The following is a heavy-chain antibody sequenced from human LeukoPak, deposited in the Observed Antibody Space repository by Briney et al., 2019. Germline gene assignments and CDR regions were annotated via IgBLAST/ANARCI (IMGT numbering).Heavy chain of an antibody. CDR1: GGYFSGYY. CDR2: INHSGSA. D-gene: IGHD2-2*01. CDR3: ARGLGLRGYCSSTSCFYSTRKFDY. V-gene: IGHV4-34*01. J-gene: IGHJ4*02. Sequence: SSETLSLTCAVYGGYFSGYYWSWLRQPPGKGLEWIGEINHSGSANYNPSLKSRVTISVDTSKNHLSLKLSSVTAADTAVHYCARGLGLRGYCSSTSCFYSTRKFDYWGQGTLVTVSS.